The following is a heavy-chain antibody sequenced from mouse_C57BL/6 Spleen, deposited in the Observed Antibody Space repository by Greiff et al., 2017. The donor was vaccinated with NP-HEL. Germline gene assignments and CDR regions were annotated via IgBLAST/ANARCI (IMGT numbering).Heavy chain of an antibody. D-gene: IGHD3-2*02. V-gene: IGHV1-80*01. CDR1: GYAFSSYW. Sequence: QVQLQQSGAELVKPGASVKISCKASGYAFSSYWMNWVKQRPGKGLEWIGQIYPGDGDTNYNGKFKGKATLTADKSSSTSYMQLSSLTSDDSAVYFCARSGWDWFAYWGQGTLVTVSA. CDR2: IYPGDGDT. J-gene: IGHJ3*01. CDR3: ARSGWDWFAY.